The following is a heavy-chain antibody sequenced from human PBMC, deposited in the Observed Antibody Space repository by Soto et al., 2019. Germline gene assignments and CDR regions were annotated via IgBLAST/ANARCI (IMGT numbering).Heavy chain of an antibody. D-gene: IGHD3-9*01. CDR2: VSYVGTPQ. CDR1: GFSFSTYG. CDR3: TKETFERWGPNYFDH. J-gene: IGHJ4*02. Sequence: QVQLVEAGGGVVQPGRSLRLSCEASGFSFSTYGMHWVRQAPGKGLELVAVVSYVGTPQYYADSVKGRFTISRDNSKNTLFLQMDSLRTDDTAVYYCTKETFERWGPNYFDHWGQGTLVTVSP. V-gene: IGHV3-30*18.